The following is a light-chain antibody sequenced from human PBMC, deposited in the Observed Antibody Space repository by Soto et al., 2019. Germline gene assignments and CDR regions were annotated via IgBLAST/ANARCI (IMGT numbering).Light chain of an antibody. V-gene: IGKV3-20*01. J-gene: IGKJ1*01. CDR2: GAS. Sequence: EVVLTQSPGTLSLSPGERATLSCRASQSVSSNYVAWYQQISGQTPRLLIYGASSRATGIPDRFSGSGSGTDFTLTISRLEPEDFAVYYCQQHGSSPWMFGQGTKVDIK. CDR1: QSVSSNY. CDR3: QQHGSSPWM.